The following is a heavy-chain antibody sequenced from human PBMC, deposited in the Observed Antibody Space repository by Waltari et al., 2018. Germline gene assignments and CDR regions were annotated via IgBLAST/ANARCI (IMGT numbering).Heavy chain of an antibody. CDR1: GYTFTGYY. D-gene: IGHD2-15*01. J-gene: IGHJ6*02. CDR3: ARDVGYCSGGSCYFSRYYYYGMDV. Sequence: QVQLVQSGAEVKKPGASVKVSCKASGYTFTGYYMHWVRQAPGQGLEWMGWINPNSGGTNYAQKFQGRVTMTRDTSISTAYMELSRLRSDDTAVYYCARDVGYCSGGSCYFSRYYYYGMDVWGQGTTVTVSS. V-gene: IGHV1-2*02. CDR2: INPNSGGT.